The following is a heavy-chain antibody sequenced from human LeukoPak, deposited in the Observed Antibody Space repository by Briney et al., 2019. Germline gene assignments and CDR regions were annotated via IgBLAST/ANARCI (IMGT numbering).Heavy chain of an antibody. D-gene: IGHD3-10*01. V-gene: IGHV4-31*03. CDR3: ARRGDGSAEFDY. J-gene: IGHJ4*02. Sequence: TSETLSLNCTVSGGSISSGGYYWSWIRQHPGKGLEWIGYIYYSGSTYYNPSLKSRVTISVDTSKNQFSLKLSSVTAADTAVYYCARRGDGSAEFDYWGQGTLVTVSS. CDR2: IYYSGST. CDR1: GGSISSGGYY.